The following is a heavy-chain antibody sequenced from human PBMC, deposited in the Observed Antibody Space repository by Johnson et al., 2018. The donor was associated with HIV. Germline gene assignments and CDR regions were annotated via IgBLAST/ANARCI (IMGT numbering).Heavy chain of an antibody. CDR1: GLTVSSNY. CDR3: AKLNPVDDSFDL. D-gene: IGHD2-15*01. Sequence: VQVVESGGGLVQPGGSLRLSCAASGLTVSSNYMNWVRQAPGKGLEWVSIIYSAGRTFYADSVKGRFTISRDNSENTVFLQMNSLRSEDTAVYFCAKLNPVDDSFDLWGQGTMVTVSS. J-gene: IGHJ3*01. V-gene: IGHV3-66*02. CDR2: IYSAGRT.